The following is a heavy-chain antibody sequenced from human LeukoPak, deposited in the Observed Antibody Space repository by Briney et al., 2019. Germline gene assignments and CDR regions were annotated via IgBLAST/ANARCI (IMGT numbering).Heavy chain of an antibody. D-gene: IGHD3-3*01. Sequence: ASVKVSCKASGYTFTNYAMNWVRQAPGQGLEWMGWISAYNGNTNYAQKLQGRVTMTTDTSTSTAYMELRSLRSDDTAVYYCARAGFLWSGYSLGYYFDYWGQGTLVTVSS. J-gene: IGHJ4*02. V-gene: IGHV1-18*01. CDR3: ARAGFLWSGYSLGYYFDY. CDR1: GYTFTNYA. CDR2: ISAYNGNT.